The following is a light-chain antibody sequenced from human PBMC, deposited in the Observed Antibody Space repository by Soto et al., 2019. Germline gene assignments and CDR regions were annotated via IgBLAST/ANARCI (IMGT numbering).Light chain of an antibody. CDR2: DAP. Sequence: VHMTQSPSTLSASVGDRVTITCRASQSISSWVAWYQQKPGQVPKLLIYDAPPLESGVPSRFSGNKSGTEFTLTINGLQPDDCATYYCQQYDSFRYSFGQGTKLEI. J-gene: IGKJ2*03. CDR1: QSISSW. CDR3: QQYDSFRYS. V-gene: IGKV1-5*01.